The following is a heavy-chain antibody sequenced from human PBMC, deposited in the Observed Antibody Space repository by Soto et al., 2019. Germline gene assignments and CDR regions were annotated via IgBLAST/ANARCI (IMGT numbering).Heavy chain of an antibody. CDR2: ISADNGNT. CDR1: GYTFYSHS. J-gene: IGHJ6*02. V-gene: IGHV1-18*01. D-gene: IGHD5-18*01. CDR3: ARCIQQDYYYGMDV. Sequence: QAQLVQSGAEVKKPGASVKVSCKASGYTFYSHSISWVRQAPGQGLGWMGRISADNGNTKYAQKFRGRVTMTTDTSTRTVYMELRTLRSDDTAVYYCARCIQQDYYYGMDVWGQGTTVTVSS.